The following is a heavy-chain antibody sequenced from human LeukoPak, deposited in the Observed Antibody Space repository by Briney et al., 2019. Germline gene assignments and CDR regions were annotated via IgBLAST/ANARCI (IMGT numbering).Heavy chain of an antibody. Sequence: SVKVSCTASGGTFSSYAISWVRQAPGQGLEWMGRIIPILGIANYAQKFQGRVTITADKSTSTAYMELSSLRSEDTAVYYCARNDYSNYYYYGMDVWGQGTTVTVSS. D-gene: IGHD4-11*01. J-gene: IGHJ6*02. CDR2: IIPILGIA. CDR1: GGTFSSYA. CDR3: ARNDYSNYYYYGMDV. V-gene: IGHV1-69*04.